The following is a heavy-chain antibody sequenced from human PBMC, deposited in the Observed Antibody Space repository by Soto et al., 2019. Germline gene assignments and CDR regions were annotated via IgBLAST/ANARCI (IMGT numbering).Heavy chain of an antibody. CDR1: GITISNYP. CDR2: ISGSGDRT. CDR3: VKDDGGYPSTAPH. V-gene: IGHV3-23*01. Sequence: LLESGGGLVQPGGSLRLSCAASGITISNYPMSWVRQAPGKGLDWVSGISGSGDRTYYADSAKGRFTISKDISKNSLSLQLDNLGVEDTAVYFCVKDDGGYPSTAPHWGQGTLVTVSS. D-gene: IGHD3-22*01. J-gene: IGHJ1*01.